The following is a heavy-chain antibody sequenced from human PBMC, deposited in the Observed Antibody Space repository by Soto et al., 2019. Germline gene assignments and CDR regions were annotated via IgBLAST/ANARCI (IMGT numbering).Heavy chain of an antibody. CDR2: INHSGST. V-gene: IGHV4-34*01. D-gene: IGHD4-4*01. J-gene: IGHJ4*02. CDR1: GGSFSGYY. Sequence: SETLSLTCAVYGGSFSGYYWSWIRQPPGKGLEWIGEINHSGSTNYNPSLKSRVTISVDASKNQFSLKLSSVTAADTAVYYCARGRAVTDYWGQGTLVTVSS. CDR3: ARGRAVTDY.